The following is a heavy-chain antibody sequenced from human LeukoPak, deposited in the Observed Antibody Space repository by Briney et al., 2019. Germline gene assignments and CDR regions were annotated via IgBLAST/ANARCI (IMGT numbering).Heavy chain of an antibody. CDR3: ARDPGDCSGGSCYFWDY. CDR2: INPNSGGT. D-gene: IGHD2-15*01. Sequence: ASVKVSCKASGYTFTGYYMYWVRQAPGQGLEWMGWINPNSGGTNYAQKFQGRVTMTRDTSISTAYMELSRLRSDDTAVYYCARDPGDCSGGSCYFWDYWGQGTLVTVSS. J-gene: IGHJ4*02. V-gene: IGHV1-2*02. CDR1: GYTFTGYY.